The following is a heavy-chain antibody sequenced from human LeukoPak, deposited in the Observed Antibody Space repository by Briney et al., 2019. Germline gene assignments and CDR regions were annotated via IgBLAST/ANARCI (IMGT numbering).Heavy chain of an antibody. Sequence: PSETLSLTCTVSGGSISSYYWSWIRQPPGKGLEWIGYVYYSGTTNYNPSLKSRVTISVDTSKDQFSLKLSSVTAADTAVYYCARVSQTYCSSTSCHPDYWGQGTLVTVSS. D-gene: IGHD2-2*01. CDR1: GGSISSYY. CDR3: ARVSQTYCSSTSCHPDY. V-gene: IGHV4-59*01. J-gene: IGHJ4*02. CDR2: VYYSGTT.